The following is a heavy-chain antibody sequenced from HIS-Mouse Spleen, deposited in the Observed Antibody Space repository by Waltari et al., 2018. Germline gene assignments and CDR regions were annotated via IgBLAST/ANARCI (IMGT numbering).Heavy chain of an antibody. D-gene: IGHD7-27*01. J-gene: IGHJ3*02. CDR3: ARGYWGIGNDAFDI. V-gene: IGHV4-34*01. CDR2: INQCGST. Sequence: QVQLQQWGAGLLKPSETLSLTCAVYGGSFSGYYWSWIRQPPGKGLEWIGEINQCGSTNYTPAPKSRFTIYVDPSKNQFSLKLSSGTAADTAVYYCARGYWGIGNDAFDIWGQGTMVTVSS. CDR1: GGSFSGYY.